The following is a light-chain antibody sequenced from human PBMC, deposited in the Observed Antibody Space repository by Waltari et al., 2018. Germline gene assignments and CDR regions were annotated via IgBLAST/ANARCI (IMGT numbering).Light chain of an antibody. Sequence: EIMLTQSPGTLSTSAEERATLSCRASQSIGRYLAWYQQKPGQAPRLLMYEASRRATGIPDRFSGSGSGTDFSLTISRLEPEDFAVYYCQNHERLPATFGQGTKVEIK. CDR3: QNHERLPAT. J-gene: IGKJ1*01. CDR2: EAS. V-gene: IGKV3-20*01. CDR1: QSIGRY.